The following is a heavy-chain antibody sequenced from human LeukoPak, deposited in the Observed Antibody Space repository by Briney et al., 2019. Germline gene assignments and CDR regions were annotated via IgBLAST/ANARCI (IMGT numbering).Heavy chain of an antibody. Sequence: SETLSLTCAVYGESLSGYYWSWFRQPPAKGLEWIGEVNHRGSTNYNPSLKSRVTISVDTSKNQFSLKLSSVTAADTAVYYCARETIVARGAFDIWGQGTMVTVSS. J-gene: IGHJ3*02. CDR1: GESLSGYY. D-gene: IGHD5-12*01. V-gene: IGHV4-34*01. CDR3: ARETIVARGAFDI. CDR2: VNHRGST.